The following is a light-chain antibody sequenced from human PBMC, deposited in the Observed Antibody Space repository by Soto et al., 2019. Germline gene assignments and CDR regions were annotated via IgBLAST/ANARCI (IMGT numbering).Light chain of an antibody. V-gene: IGKV3-20*01. CDR1: QSVSSNF. CDR2: GAS. J-gene: IGKJ2*02. CDR3: QQYGSSPGT. Sequence: EIVLTQSPGTLSLSPGERATLSCRASQSVSSNFLAWYQHKPGQAPKLLISGASSRATGIPDRFSGSGSGTDFTLTISRLEPEDVALYSCQQYGSSPGTFGQGTKLEIK.